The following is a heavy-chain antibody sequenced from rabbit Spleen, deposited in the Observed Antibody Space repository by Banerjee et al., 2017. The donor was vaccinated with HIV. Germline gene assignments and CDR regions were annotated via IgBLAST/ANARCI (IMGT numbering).Heavy chain of an antibody. CDR2: IYTGNVKT. CDR1: GFDLSSYYY. D-gene: IGHD1-1*01. J-gene: IGHJ6*01. CDR3: ARDTATSFSTYGMDL. Sequence: QSLEESGGDLVKPGASLTLTCTASGFDLSSYYYMYWVRQAPGKGLEWIGCIYTGNVKTYYARRAKGRFTIPKASSTTGTLQMTSLTAADTATYFCARDTATSFSTYGMDLWGPGTLVTVS. V-gene: IGHV1S40*01.